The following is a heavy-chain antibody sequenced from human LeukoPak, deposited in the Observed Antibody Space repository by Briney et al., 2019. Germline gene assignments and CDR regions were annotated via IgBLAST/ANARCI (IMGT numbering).Heavy chain of an antibody. D-gene: IGHD3-10*01. CDR1: GFTFSSYS. J-gene: IGHJ4*02. Sequence: GGSLRLSCAVSGFTFSSYSLNWARQAPGKGLEWVSSISSNLDYIYYADSVKGRFTISRDNAQNSLYLQMNSLRAEDTAVYYCASADYYGSGTYYTFRGLDYWGQGTLVTVSS. CDR3: ASADYYGSGTYYTFRGLDY. V-gene: IGHV3-21*01. CDR2: ISSNLDYI.